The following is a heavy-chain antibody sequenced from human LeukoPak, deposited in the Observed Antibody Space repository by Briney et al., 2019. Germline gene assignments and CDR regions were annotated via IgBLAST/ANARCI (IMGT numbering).Heavy chain of an antibody. CDR3: ARGPRDPSGYCSRGTCSPTYEV. V-gene: IGHV3-48*03. CDR2: IRSRGRTI. CDR1: GFIFSNYE. J-gene: IGHJ4*02. Sequence: QPAGSLRLSCVASGFIFSNYEMNWVRQAPGKGRVWVSYIRSRGRTIYYAESVQGRFTISRDNAKNSLYLQMNSLRAEDTGVYYCARGPRDPSGYCSRGTCSPTYEVWGQGTLVTVSS. D-gene: IGHD2-15*01.